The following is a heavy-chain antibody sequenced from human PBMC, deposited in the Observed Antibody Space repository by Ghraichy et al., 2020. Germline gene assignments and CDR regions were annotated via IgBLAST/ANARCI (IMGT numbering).Heavy chain of an antibody. J-gene: IGHJ5*02. V-gene: IGHV4-59*08. Sequence: GSLRLSCTVSGGSISSYYWSWIRQPPGKGLEWIGYIYYSGSTNYNPSLKSRVTISVDTSKNQFSLKLSSVTAADTAVYYCARQTRTYYDSSGYYPNWFDPWGQGTLVTVSS. CDR3: ARQTRTYYDSSGYYPNWFDP. D-gene: IGHD3-22*01. CDR1: GGSISSYY. CDR2: IYYSGST.